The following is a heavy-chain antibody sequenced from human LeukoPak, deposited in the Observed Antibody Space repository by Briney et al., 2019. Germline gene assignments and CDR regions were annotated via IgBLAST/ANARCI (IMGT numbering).Heavy chain of an antibody. J-gene: IGHJ4*02. D-gene: IGHD3-16*01. CDR2: INPNSGGT. CDR1: GYTFTGYY. Sequence: ASVKVSCKASGYTFTGYYMHWVRQAPGQGLEWMGWINPNSGGTNYAQKFQGRVTMTRDTSISTAYMELTSLTSDDAAVYYCARMTHTLGATYSHFDYWGQGTLVTVSS. V-gene: IGHV1-2*02. CDR3: ARMTHTLGATYSHFDY.